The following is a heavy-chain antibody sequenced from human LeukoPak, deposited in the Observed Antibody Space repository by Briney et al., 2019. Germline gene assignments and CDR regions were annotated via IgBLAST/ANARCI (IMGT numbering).Heavy chain of an antibody. V-gene: IGHV3-33*01. CDR3: ARDRHCVNGVCHSPPGMDV. D-gene: IGHD2-8*01. J-gene: IGHJ6*02. CDR1: GFILNDYG. Sequence: GRSLRLSCAASGFILNDYGMHWVRQAPGKGLEWVADIWFDKNQHFADSVKCRFAISRDNSKNTVYLQINSLRAEDTAVYYCARDRHCVNGVCHSPPGMDVWGQGTTVTVSS. CDR2: IWFDKNQ.